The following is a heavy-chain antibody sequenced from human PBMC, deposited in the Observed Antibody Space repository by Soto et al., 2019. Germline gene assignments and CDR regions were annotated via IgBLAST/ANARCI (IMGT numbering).Heavy chain of an antibody. J-gene: IGHJ4*02. CDR3: ARGVTMVRGVIHTPYFDY. V-gene: IGHV4-31*01. CDR2: IYYSGST. CDR1: GGSISSGGYY. Sequence: QVQLQESGPGLVKPSQTLSLTCTVSGGSISSGGYYWSWIRQHPGKGLEWIGYIYYSGSTYYNPSLKSLVTISVDTSKNQFSLKLSSVTAADTAVYYCARGVTMVRGVIHTPYFDYWGQGTLLTVSS. D-gene: IGHD3-10*01.